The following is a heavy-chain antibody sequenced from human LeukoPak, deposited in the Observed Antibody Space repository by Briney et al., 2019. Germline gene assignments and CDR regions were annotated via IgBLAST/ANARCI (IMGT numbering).Heavy chain of an antibody. Sequence: GASVKVSCKASGYIFTAYFIHWVRQAPGQGLEWMGWINPNNGDTKYAQKFQGRITMTRDSSLSTAYMELSSLRSDDTAVYYCVRDGYCSRSNCLWAGWFDPWGQGTLLTDSS. CDR1: GYIFTAYF. CDR3: VRDGYCSRSNCLWAGWFDP. CDR2: INPNNGDT. D-gene: IGHD2-2*01. J-gene: IGHJ5*02. V-gene: IGHV1-2*02.